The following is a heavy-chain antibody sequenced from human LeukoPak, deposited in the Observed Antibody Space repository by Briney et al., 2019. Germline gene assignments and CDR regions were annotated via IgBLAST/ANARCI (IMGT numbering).Heavy chain of an antibody. V-gene: IGHV4-30-4*01. J-gene: IGHJ4*02. CDR2: IYYSGST. D-gene: IGHD2-2*02. CDR1: GGSIRSGGYY. Sequence: SETLSLTCTVSGGSIRSGGYYWSWIRQPPGKGLEWIGYIYYSGSTYYNPSLKSRVTISVDTSKNQCSLKLSSVTAADTAVYYCARGVGVPAAISFDYWGQGTLVTVSS. CDR3: ARGVGVPAAISFDY.